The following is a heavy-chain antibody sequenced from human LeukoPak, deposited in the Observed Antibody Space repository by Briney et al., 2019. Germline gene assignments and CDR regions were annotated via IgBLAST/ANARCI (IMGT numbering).Heavy chain of an antibody. CDR2: IYTSGST. V-gene: IGHV4-61*02. D-gene: IGHD3-10*01. CDR1: GGSISSGSYY. Sequence: SEILSLTCTVSGGSISSGSYYWSWIRQPAGKGLEWIGRIYTSGSTNYNPSLKSRVTISVDTSKNQFSLKLSSVTAADTAVYYCARDPRLWFGESAGYWGQGTLVTVSS. CDR3: ARDPRLWFGESAGY. J-gene: IGHJ4*02.